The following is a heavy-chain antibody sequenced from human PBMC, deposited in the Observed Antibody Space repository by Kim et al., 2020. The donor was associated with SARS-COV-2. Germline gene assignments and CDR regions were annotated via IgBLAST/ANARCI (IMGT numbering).Heavy chain of an antibody. Sequence: TYDNPYLKCRVTISVDTSKNAYSLRLGSVTAADTAVYYCARLISAAFVDYWGHGTLVTVSS. V-gene: IGHV4-39*01. J-gene: IGHJ4*01. CDR3: ARLISAAFVDY. CDR2: T. D-gene: IGHD6-13*01.